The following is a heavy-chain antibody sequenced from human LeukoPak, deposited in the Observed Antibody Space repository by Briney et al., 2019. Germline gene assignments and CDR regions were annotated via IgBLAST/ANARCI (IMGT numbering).Heavy chain of an antibody. D-gene: IGHD3-22*01. Sequence: PSETLSLTCTVSGGSISSYYWSWIRQPPGKGLEWIGYIYYSGSTNYNPSLKSRVTISVDTSKNQFSLKLSSVTAADTAVYYCATLHYYDNYFDYWGQGTLVTVSS. J-gene: IGHJ4*02. CDR2: IYYSGST. CDR1: GGSISSYY. V-gene: IGHV4-59*08. CDR3: ATLHYYDNYFDY.